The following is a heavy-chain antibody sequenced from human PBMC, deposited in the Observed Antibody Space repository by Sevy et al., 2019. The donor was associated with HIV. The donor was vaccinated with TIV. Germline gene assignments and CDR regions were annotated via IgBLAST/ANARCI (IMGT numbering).Heavy chain of an antibody. CDR2: IWYDGSNK. CDR3: ARVKAALPEYYYGMDV. D-gene: IGHD6-6*01. J-gene: IGHJ6*02. Sequence: GGSLRLSCAASGFTFSSYGMHWVRQTPTKGLEWMAVIWYDGSNKNYADSVKGRFTMYSDNSKNMLDLQMNSLRPEDMAVYYCARVKAALPEYYYGMDVWGQGTTVTVSS. V-gene: IGHV3-33*08. CDR1: GFTFSSYG.